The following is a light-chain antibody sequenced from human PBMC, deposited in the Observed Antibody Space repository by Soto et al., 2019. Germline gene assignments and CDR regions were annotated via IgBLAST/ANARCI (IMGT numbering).Light chain of an antibody. Sequence: DVVMTQSPLSLPVTLGQPASISCRSSQSLVYSDGNTYLNWFQQRPGQSPRRLIYKVSNWDSGVRERFSGSGSGTDFTVKISRVEAEDVGVYYCMQGTHWPPWTFGQGTKVEIK. V-gene: IGKV2D-30*01. CDR1: QSLVYSDGNTY. CDR3: MQGTHWPPWT. J-gene: IGKJ1*01. CDR2: KVS.